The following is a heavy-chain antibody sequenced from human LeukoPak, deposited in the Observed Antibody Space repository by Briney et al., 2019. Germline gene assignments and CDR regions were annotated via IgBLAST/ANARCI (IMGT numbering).Heavy chain of an antibody. CDR2: INPNSGGT. V-gene: IGHV1-2*02. CDR3: ASINYYDILTGPANAFDI. D-gene: IGHD3-9*01. CDR1: GYTFTGYY. Sequence: ASVKVSCKASGYTFTGYYVHWVRQAPGQGLEWMGWINPNSGGTNYAQKFQGRVTMTRDTSISTAYMELSRLRSDDTAVYYCASINYYDILTGPANAFDIWGQGTMVTVSS. J-gene: IGHJ3*02.